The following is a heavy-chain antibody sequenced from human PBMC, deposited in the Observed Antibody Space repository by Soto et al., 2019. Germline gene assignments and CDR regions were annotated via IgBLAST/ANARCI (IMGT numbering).Heavy chain of an antibody. CDR3: ARAVTMVRGVTSSHPGRYYGMDV. V-gene: IGHV4-34*01. Sequence: SETLSLTCAVYGGSFSGYYWSWIRQPPGKGLEWIGEINHSGSTNYDPSLKSRVTISVDTSKNQFSLKLSSVTAADTAVYYCARAVTMVRGVTSSHPGRYYGMDVWGQGTTVTVSS. D-gene: IGHD3-10*01. CDR2: INHSGST. J-gene: IGHJ6*02. CDR1: GGSFSGYY.